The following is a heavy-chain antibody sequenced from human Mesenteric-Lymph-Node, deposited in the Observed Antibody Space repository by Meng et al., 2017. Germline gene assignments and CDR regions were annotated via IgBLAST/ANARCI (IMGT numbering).Heavy chain of an antibody. J-gene: IGHJ4*02. Sequence: QVVLRESCPGLVEPSGTLSLTCAVAGGSVSSSNWWSWVRQPPGKGLEWSVEIYQSVSTNYNPSLKSRITISVDKSKNQFSLKLGSVTAADTAVYYCASGRKYCSSTSCYGQCDYWGQGTLVTVAS. D-gene: IGHD2-2*01. V-gene: IGHV4-4*02. CDR1: GGSVSSSNW. CDR2: IYQSVST. CDR3: ASGRKYCSSTSCYGQCDY.